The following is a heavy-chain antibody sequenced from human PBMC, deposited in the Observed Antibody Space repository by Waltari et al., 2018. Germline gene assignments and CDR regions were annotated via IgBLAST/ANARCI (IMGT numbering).Heavy chain of an antibody. CDR2: ISYEGSTK. Sequence: QVLLVESGGGVVQPGRSLRLSCAASGFNFLSYGMHWVRQAPGKGPELVAVISYEGSTKYYADSVKGRFTISRDNSMHTLDLQMNNLRHEDTGVYYCAKVARVAGYYYTGMDVWGQGTTVTVSS. J-gene: IGHJ6*02. D-gene: IGHD6-19*01. V-gene: IGHV3-30*18. CDR1: GFNFLSYG. CDR3: AKVARVAGYYYTGMDV.